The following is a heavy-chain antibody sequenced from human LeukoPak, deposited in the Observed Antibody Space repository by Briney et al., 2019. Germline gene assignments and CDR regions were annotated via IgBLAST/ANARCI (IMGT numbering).Heavy chain of an antibody. CDR2: ISGSGAGT. CDR3: AKDVSRGVAATPGGYGMDV. CDR1: GFTFSSYA. J-gene: IGHJ6*04. D-gene: IGHD2-15*01. Sequence: PGGSLRLSCAASGFTFSSYAMNWVRQAPGKGLEWVSAISGSGAGTYYADSVKGRFTISGDNSKNTLYLQMNSLRAEDTAVYYCAKDVSRGVAATPGGYGMDVWGKGTTVTVSS. V-gene: IGHV3-23*01.